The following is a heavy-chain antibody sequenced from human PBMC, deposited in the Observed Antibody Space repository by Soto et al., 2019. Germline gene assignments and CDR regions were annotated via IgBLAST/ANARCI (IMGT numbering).Heavy chain of an antibody. CDR2: IDPSDSYT. D-gene: IGHD3-22*01. V-gene: IGHV5-10-1*01. Sequence: GESLKISCKGSGYSFTSYWISWVRQMPGKGLEWMGRIDPSDSYTNYSPSFQGHVTISADKSISTAYLQWSSLKASDTAMYYCARQSDSTGYYYYYGMDVWGQGTTVTVSS. CDR3: ARQSDSTGYYYYYGMDV. CDR1: GYSFTSYW. J-gene: IGHJ6*02.